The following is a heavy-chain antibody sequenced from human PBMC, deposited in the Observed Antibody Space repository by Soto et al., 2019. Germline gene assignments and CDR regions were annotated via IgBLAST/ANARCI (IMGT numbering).Heavy chain of an antibody. CDR1: GDSISSGGLS. J-gene: IGHJ5*02. CDR2: IYYPGLT. CDR3: ARGKRSKTASAGTGWFDP. Sequence: QLQLQESGSGLLKPSQTLSLNCSVSGDSISSGGLSLNWLRQSPGRGLEWIGDIYYPGLTDYNPSLKSRVSMSLDTSENQVPLSLSSVTAADSAVYYCARGKRSKTASAGTGWFDPWGPGTLVTVSS. D-gene: IGHD6-13*01. V-gene: IGHV4-30-2*06.